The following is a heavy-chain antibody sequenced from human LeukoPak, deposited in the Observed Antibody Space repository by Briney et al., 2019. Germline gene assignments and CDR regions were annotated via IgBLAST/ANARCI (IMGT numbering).Heavy chain of an antibody. D-gene: IGHD2-8*02. CDR2: IWYDGSNK. J-gene: IGHJ4*02. V-gene: IGHV3-33*01. Sequence: GGSLRLSCAASGFTFSSHGMHWVRQAPGKGLEWVAVIWYDGSNKYYADSVKGRFTISRDNSKNTLYLQMNSLRAEDTAVYYCARDPSWGMAFDYWGQGTLVTVSS. CDR3: ARDPSWGMAFDY. CDR1: GFTFSSHG.